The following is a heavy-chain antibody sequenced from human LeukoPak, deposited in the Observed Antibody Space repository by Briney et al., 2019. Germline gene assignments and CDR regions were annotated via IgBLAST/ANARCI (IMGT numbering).Heavy chain of an antibody. V-gene: IGHV3-30*03. J-gene: IGHJ6*03. CDR3: ASIVLLWFGETLIAAGNVDMDV. CDR2: FSHDGLNK. CDR1: GFTFNIYG. D-gene: IGHD3-10*01. Sequence: GVPLSLSCCASGFTFNIYGMHWVRQAPGKGLECLAVFSHDGLNKRYVDSVKGRFSDSRDNSKNTLYLQMNRLRAEDTALYYCASIVLLWFGETLIAAGNVDMDVWGKGTTVTVSS.